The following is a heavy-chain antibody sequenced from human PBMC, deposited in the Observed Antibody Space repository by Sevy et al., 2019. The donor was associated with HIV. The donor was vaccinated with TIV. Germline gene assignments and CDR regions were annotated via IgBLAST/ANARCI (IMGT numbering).Heavy chain of an antibody. Sequence: GGSLRLSCAASGFTFSSYAMSWVRQAPGKGLEWVSAISGSGGSTYYADSVKGRFTISRDNSKNMLYLQMNSLRAEDTAVYYCARQDIVVVPAAIRYWGQGTLVTVSS. J-gene: IGHJ4*02. CDR2: ISGSGGST. V-gene: IGHV3-23*01. D-gene: IGHD2-2*01. CDR3: ARQDIVVVPAAIRY. CDR1: GFTFSSYA.